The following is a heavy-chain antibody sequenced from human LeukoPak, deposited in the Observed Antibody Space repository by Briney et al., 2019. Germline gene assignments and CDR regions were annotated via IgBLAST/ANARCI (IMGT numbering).Heavy chain of an antibody. V-gene: IGHV3-43D*03. CDR2: ISWDGGST. D-gene: IGHD3-16*01. Sequence: GGSLRLSCAASGFTFDDYAMHWVRQAPEKGLEWVSLISWDGGSTYYADSVKGRFTISRDNSKNSLYLQMNSLRAEDTALYYCAKDMGRLGAIGYFDYWGQGTLVTVSS. J-gene: IGHJ4*02. CDR3: AKDMGRLGAIGYFDY. CDR1: GFTFDDYA.